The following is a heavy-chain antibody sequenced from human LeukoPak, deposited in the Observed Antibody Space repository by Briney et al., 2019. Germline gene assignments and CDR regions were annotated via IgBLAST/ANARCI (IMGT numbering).Heavy chain of an antibody. Sequence: GGSLRLSCAASGFTLRSYTMNWVRQAPGKGLEWVSSIGISSNKIYYADSVKGRFIISRDNAKNSVYLQMNSLRAEDTAVYYCARDRGSSRPNFDYWGQGTLVTVSS. V-gene: IGHV3-21*01. CDR2: IGISSNKI. J-gene: IGHJ4*02. D-gene: IGHD6-13*01. CDR3: ARDRGSSRPNFDY. CDR1: GFTLRSYT.